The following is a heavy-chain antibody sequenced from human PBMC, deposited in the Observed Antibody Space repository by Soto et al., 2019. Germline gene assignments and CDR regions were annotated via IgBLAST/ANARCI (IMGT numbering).Heavy chain of an antibody. D-gene: IGHD3-16*01. V-gene: IGHV3-7*01. CDR3: ARGGRDAYNWFDP. J-gene: IGHJ5*02. Sequence: EAQLVESGGGLVQPGGSLRVSCAVSGFTFSSYWMSWVRQAPGKGLEWVAKIKQDGSEKDYVDSVKGRFTISRDNANNSLFLDMYSLRAEDTAVYYCARGGRDAYNWFDPWGQGTLVTVSS. CDR2: IKQDGSEK. CDR1: GFTFSSYW.